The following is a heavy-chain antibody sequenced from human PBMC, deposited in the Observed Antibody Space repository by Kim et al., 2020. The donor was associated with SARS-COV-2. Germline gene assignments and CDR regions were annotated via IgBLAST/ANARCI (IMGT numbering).Heavy chain of an antibody. V-gene: IGHV6-1*01. J-gene: IGHJ3*02. Sequence: YAVYVKSRITVNPDTSKNQFSLQLNSVTPEDTAVYYCARSSSGYIDAFDIWGQGTMVTVSS. D-gene: IGHD3-22*01. CDR3: ARSSSGYIDAFDI.